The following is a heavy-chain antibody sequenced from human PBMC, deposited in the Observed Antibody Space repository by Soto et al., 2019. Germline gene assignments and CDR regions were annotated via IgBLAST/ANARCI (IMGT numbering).Heavy chain of an antibody. CDR3: ARSGQLGLHYFDY. CDR1: GCTFSSYA. Sequence: SVKVSCKASGCTFSSYAISCVRQAPGQGLEWMGGIIPIFGTANYAQKFQGRVTITADKSTSTAYMELSSLRSEDTAVYYCARSGQLGLHYFDYWGQGTLVTVSS. D-gene: IGHD6-6*01. CDR2: IIPIFGTA. J-gene: IGHJ4*02. V-gene: IGHV1-69*06.